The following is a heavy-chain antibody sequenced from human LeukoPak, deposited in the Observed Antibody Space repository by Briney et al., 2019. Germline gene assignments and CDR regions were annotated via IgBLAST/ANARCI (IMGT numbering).Heavy chain of an antibody. Sequence: PGRSLRLSCAASGFTFSNYGMHWVRQAPGKGLQWVAVIWYDGSNEYYTGSVKSRFTISRDNAHNTLYLQMNSLRAEDTAVYYCARGSQSTWGFFAYWGQGTRVTVSS. CDR2: IWYDGSNE. CDR1: GFTFSNYG. V-gene: IGHV3-33*01. CDR3: ARGSQSTWGFFAY. J-gene: IGHJ4*02. D-gene: IGHD1-1*01.